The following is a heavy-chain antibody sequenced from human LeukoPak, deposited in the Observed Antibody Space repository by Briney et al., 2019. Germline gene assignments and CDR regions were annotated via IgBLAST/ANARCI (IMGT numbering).Heavy chain of an antibody. CDR3: ARDPEGIVVAAPPDY. CDR1: GFTFSSYW. D-gene: IGHD1-26*01. J-gene: IGHJ4*02. CDR2: ISSNGGST. Sequence: GGSLRLSCAASGFTFSSYWMSWVRQAPGKGLEYVSAISSNGGSTYYANSVKGRFTISRDNSKNTLYLQMGSLRAEDMAVYYCARDPEGIVVAAPPDYWGQGTLVTVSS. V-gene: IGHV3-64*01.